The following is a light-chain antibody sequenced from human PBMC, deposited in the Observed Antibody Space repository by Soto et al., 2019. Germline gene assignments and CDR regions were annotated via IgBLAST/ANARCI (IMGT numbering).Light chain of an antibody. V-gene: IGKV3-20*01. Sequence: EIVLTQSPGTLSLSPGERATLSCRASQSVSSSYLAWYQQKPGQAPRLLIYGASSRATGFPDRFSGSGSGTDFPLTISRLAPEDFAVYYCQQYGSSPCTFGQGTKVEIK. CDR1: QSVSSSY. CDR2: GAS. J-gene: IGKJ1*01. CDR3: QQYGSSPCT.